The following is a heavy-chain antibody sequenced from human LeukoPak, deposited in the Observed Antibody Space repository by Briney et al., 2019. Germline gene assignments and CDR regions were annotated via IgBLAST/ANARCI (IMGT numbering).Heavy chain of an antibody. V-gene: IGHV3-33*06. CDR1: GFTFSSYG. CDR3: AKGAEYYDSSDLDY. D-gene: IGHD3-22*01. Sequence: PGRSLRLSCAASGFTFSSYGMHWVRQAPGKGLEWVAVIWYDGSNKYYADSVKGRFTISRDNSKNTLYLQMNGLRAEDTAVYYCAKGAEYYDSSDLDYWGQGTLVTVSS. J-gene: IGHJ4*02. CDR2: IWYDGSNK.